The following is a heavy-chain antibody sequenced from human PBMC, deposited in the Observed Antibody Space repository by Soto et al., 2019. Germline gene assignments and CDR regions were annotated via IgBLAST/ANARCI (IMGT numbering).Heavy chain of an antibody. Sequence: QVQLQESGSKRVRPSQTLSLTCSVSGSSVSSGGYSWSWIRQPPGKGLEWIGFISPLGTRDYNPALKSRVTISVDRSKTHISLEVSSVTAAHTAVYYCSRGVLAWGPGTLVTVSS. J-gene: IGHJ5*02. CDR1: GSSVSSGGYS. V-gene: IGHV4-30-2*01. CDR3: SRGVLA. CDR2: ISPLGTR. D-gene: IGHD2-8*01.